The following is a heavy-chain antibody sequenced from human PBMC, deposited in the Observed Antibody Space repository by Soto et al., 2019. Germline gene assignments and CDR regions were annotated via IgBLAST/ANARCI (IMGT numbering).Heavy chain of an antibody. Sequence: PGGSLRLSCAASGFTVSNNYMSWVRQGPGKGLEWVSTIYRGDSTYYADSVKGRFTISRDNSKNTLYLQMNSLRAEDTAVYYCAKEAGEMATTYGHFDHWGQGTLVTVSS. V-gene: IGHV3-53*01. J-gene: IGHJ4*02. CDR3: AKEAGEMATTYGHFDH. CDR1: GFTVSNNY. CDR2: IYRGDST. D-gene: IGHD1-1*01.